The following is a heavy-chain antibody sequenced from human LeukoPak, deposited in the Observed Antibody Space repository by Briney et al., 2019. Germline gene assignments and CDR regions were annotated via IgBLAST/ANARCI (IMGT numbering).Heavy chain of an antibody. Sequence: GPSVKVSCKASGGTFSSYAISWVRQAPGQGLEWMGGIIPIFGTANYAQKFQGRVTITTDESTSTAYMELSSLRSEDTAVYYCARDGDQYCGGDCYSQLNYWGQGTLVTVSS. CDR1: GGTFSSYA. CDR2: IIPIFGTA. J-gene: IGHJ4*02. D-gene: IGHD2-21*02. V-gene: IGHV1-69*05. CDR3: ARDGDQYCGGDCYSQLNY.